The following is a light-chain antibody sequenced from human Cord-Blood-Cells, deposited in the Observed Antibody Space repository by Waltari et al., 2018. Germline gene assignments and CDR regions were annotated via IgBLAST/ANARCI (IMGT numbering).Light chain of an antibody. CDR1: QSISSY. CDR3: HQRYSTPT. Sequence: DIQMTQSPSSLSASVGDRVTITCRASQSISSYLNWYQQKPGKAPKLLIYAASSLQSGVPSRFSGSGSGTDFTLTISILPPEDFANYYWHQRYSTPTFGQGTKVESK. CDR2: AAS. V-gene: IGKV1-39*01. J-gene: IGKJ1*01.